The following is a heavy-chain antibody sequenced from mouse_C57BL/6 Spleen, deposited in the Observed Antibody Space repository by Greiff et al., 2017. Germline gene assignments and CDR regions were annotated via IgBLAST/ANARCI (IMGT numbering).Heavy chain of an antibody. CDR2: TFYSGIT. D-gene: IGHD1-1*01. CDR3: ARAPYYGSSYGAMDY. J-gene: IGHJ4*01. V-gene: IGHV3-3*01. Sequence: VQLQQSGPSLVRPSQTLSLTCTVTGFSINSGCYWIWIRQFPGNKLEYIGYTFYSGITYYNPSLESRTYITRDTSKNQFSLKLSSVTTEDTATYYCARAPYYGSSYGAMDYWGQGTSVTVSS. CDR1: GFSINSGCY.